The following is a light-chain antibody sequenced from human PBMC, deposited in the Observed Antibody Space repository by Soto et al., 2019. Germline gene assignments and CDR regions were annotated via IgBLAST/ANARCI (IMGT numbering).Light chain of an antibody. V-gene: IGLV2-14*03. Sequence: QSALTQTASVSGSPGQSITMSCTGTSSDVGGYNFVSWYQQYPGKAPKLIVHEVANRLSGVSGRFSGSKSGNTAFLTISGLQAEDEAVYYCCSHSSSITWMFGGGTKLTVL. CDR2: EVA. CDR3: CSHSSSITWM. J-gene: IGLJ3*02. CDR1: SSDVGGYNF.